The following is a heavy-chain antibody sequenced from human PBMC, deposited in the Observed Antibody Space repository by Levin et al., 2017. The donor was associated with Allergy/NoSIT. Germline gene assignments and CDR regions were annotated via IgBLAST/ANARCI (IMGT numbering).Heavy chain of an antibody. V-gene: IGHV4-59*08. D-gene: IGHD1-26*01. CDR2: IYYSGST. Sequence: PSETLSLTCTVSGGSISSYYWSWIRQPPGKGLEWIGYIYYSGSTNYNPSLKSRVTISVDTSKNQFSLKLSSVTAADTAVYYCARQKEGATGNFDYWGQGTLVTVSS. CDR3: ARQKEGATGNFDY. J-gene: IGHJ4*02. CDR1: GGSISSYY.